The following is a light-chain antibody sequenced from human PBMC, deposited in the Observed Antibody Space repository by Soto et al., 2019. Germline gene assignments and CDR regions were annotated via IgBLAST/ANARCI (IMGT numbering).Light chain of an antibody. CDR1: QSINTW. J-gene: IGKJ1*01. Sequence: DIQMTQSPSTLSASVGDRVTITCRASQSINTWLAWYQQKPGKAPKLLISKASNLEGGVPSRFSGSGSGTEFSLTISDLQPDDFATYYCQHYHSDLRTFGQGTKV. CDR3: QHYHSDLRT. CDR2: KAS. V-gene: IGKV1-5*03.